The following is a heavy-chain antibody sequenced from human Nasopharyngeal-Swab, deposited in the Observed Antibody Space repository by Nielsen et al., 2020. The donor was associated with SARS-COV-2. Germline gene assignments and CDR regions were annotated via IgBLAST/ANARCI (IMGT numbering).Heavy chain of an antibody. CDR2: ISYDGSNK. V-gene: IGHV3-30-3*01. CDR3: ARDRVSGSYVDY. D-gene: IGHD1-26*01. Sequence: WIRQPPGKGLEWVAVISYDGSNKYYADSVKGRFTISRDNSKNTLYLQMNSLRAEDTAVYYCARDRVSGSYVDYWGQGTLVTASS. J-gene: IGHJ4*02.